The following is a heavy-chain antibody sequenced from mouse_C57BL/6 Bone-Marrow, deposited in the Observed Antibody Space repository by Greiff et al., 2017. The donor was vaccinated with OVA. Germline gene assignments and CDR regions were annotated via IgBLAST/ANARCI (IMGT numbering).Heavy chain of an antibody. CDR2: IDPETGGT. CDR3: TRNPVVAPPKFAY. J-gene: IGHJ3*01. CDR1: GYTFTDYE. V-gene: IGHV1-15*01. D-gene: IGHD1-1*01. Sequence: VQLQQSGAELVRPGASVTLSCKASGYTFTDYEMHWVKQTPVHGLEWIGAIDPETGGTAYNQKFKGKAILTADKSSSTAYMELRSLTSEDSAVYYCTRNPVVAPPKFAYWGQGTLVTVSA.